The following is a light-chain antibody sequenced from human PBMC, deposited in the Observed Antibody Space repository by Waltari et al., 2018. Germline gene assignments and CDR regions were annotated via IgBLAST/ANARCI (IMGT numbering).Light chain of an antibody. CDR2: GQD. J-gene: IGLJ2*01. CDR1: SPRIYY. CDR3: LSRDTSSTRL. Sequence: SSELTQDPAVSVALGQTVRITCQGDSPRIYYASWYQQMPGQAPILVLYGQDNRPSGIPDRFSGSTSGNTASLTITGAQAEDEADYYCLSRDTSSTRLFGGGTRLTV. V-gene: IGLV3-19*01.